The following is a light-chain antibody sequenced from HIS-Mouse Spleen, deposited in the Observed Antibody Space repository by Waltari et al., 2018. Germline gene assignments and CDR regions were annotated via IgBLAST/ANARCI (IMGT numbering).Light chain of an antibody. CDR3: CSYAGSVV. Sequence: QSALTQPASVSGSPGQSITISCTGTSSDVGIDNLVSWYQHNPGKAPKLMSYEGSKRPSGVSNRFSGSKSGNTASLTISGLQAEDEADYYCCSYAGSVVFGGGTKLTVL. J-gene: IGLJ2*01. CDR2: EGS. V-gene: IGLV2-23*01. CDR1: SSDVGIDNL.